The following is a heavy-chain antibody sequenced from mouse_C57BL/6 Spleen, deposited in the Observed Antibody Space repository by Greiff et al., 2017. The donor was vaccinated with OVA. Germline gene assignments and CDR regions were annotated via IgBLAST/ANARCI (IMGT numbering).Heavy chain of an antibody. J-gene: IGHJ4*01. D-gene: IGHD3-2*02. CDR2: IDPSDSYT. Sequence: VQLQQPGAELVRPGTSVKLSCKASGYTFTSYWMHWVKQRPGQGLEWIGVIDPSDSYTNYNQKFKGKATLTVDTSSSTAYMQLSSLTSEDSAVYYCAISAQASAMDYWGQGTSVTVSS. CDR3: AISAQASAMDY. CDR1: GYTFTSYW. V-gene: IGHV1-59*01.